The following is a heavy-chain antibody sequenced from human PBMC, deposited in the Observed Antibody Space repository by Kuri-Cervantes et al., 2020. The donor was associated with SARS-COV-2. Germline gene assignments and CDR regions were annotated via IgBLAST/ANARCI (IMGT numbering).Heavy chain of an antibody. J-gene: IGHJ4*02. CDR1: GGYIRCGSYY. Sequence: PRAFSGGYIRCGSYYWSWIRQPAGKGLEWIGHIYTSGSTNYNPSLKSRVTISVDTSKNQFSLKLSSVTAADTAVYYCAREEGGYSYGLDYWGQGTLVTVSS. CDR2: IYTSGST. D-gene: IGHD5-18*01. V-gene: IGHV4-61*09. CDR3: AREEGGYSYGLDY.